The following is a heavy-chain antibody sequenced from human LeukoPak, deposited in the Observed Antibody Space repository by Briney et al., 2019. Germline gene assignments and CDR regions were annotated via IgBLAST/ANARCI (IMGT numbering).Heavy chain of an antibody. CDR1: GGSISSYY. V-gene: IGHV4-59*01. J-gene: IGHJ6*02. CDR2: IYYSGST. Sequence: SETLSLTCTVSGGSISSYYWSWIRQPPGKGLEWIGYIYYSGSTNYNPSLKSRVTISVDTSKNQFSLKLSSVTAADTAVYYCASLIRAYGMDVWGQGTTVTVSS. D-gene: IGHD3-10*01. CDR3: ASLIRAYGMDV.